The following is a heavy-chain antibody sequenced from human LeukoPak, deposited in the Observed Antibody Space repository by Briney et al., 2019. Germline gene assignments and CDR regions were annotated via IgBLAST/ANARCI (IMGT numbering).Heavy chain of an antibody. V-gene: IGHV4-4*02. Sequence: PSETLSLTCAVSGGSISSSNWWSWVRQPPGKGLEWIGEIYHSGSTNYNPSLKSRVTISVDKSKNQFSLKLSSVTAADTAVYYCARGTHYYGSGSYYYYFDYWGQGTLVTVSS. CDR1: GGSISSSNW. CDR2: IYHSGST. D-gene: IGHD3-10*01. CDR3: ARGTHYYGSGSYYYYFDY. J-gene: IGHJ4*02.